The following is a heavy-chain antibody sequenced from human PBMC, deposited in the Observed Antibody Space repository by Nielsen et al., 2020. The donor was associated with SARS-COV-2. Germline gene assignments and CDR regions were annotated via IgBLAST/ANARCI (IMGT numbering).Heavy chain of an antibody. Sequence: SVKVSCKASGYTFTYRYLHWVRQAPRQALEWMGWITPFNGNTNYAQKFQDRVTITGDRSMSTAYMELSSLRSEDTAMYYCARRNDDGAFDIWGQGTMVTVSS. V-gene: IGHV1-45*03. CDR1: GYTFTYRY. CDR2: ITPFNGNT. J-gene: IGHJ3*02. D-gene: IGHD1-1*01. CDR3: ARRNDDGAFDI.